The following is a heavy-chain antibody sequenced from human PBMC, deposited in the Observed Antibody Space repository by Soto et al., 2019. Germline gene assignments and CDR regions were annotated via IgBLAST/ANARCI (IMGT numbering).Heavy chain of an antibody. J-gene: IGHJ4*02. D-gene: IGHD2-21*02. Sequence: PAENRCLTCTVSGDSIRDYFWTWIRQPPGKGLEWIGYIYYSGRTNYNPSLKSRVSISVYTSKNHFSLQLRSVTAADTAVYYCARVGGDDLSDSGGCDYWGQRPLVTV. CDR1: GDSIRDYF. CDR2: IYYSGRT. CDR3: ARVGGDDLSDSGGCDY. V-gene: IGHV4-59*13.